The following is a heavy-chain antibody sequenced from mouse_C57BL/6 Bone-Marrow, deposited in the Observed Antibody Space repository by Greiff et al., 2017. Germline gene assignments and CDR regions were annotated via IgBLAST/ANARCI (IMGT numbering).Heavy chain of an antibody. CDR2: INPNNGGT. CDR1: GYTFTDYY. CDR3: AIHYYGSSPHWYFDV. D-gene: IGHD1-1*01. V-gene: IGHV1-26*01. Sequence: EVQLQQSGPELVKPGASVKISCKASGYTFTDYYMNWVKQSHGKSLEWIGDINPNNGGTSYNQKFKGKATLTVDKSSSTAYMALRSLTSEDSAVYYCAIHYYGSSPHWYFDVWGTGTTVTVSS. J-gene: IGHJ1*03.